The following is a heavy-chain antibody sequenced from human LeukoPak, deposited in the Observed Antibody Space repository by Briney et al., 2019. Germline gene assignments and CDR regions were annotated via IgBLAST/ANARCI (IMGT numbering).Heavy chain of an antibody. J-gene: IGHJ4*02. Sequence: ASVKVSCKVSGYTXTELSMHWVRQAPGKGLEWMGGFDPEDGETIYAQKFQGRVTMTEDTSTDTAYMELSSLRSEDTAVYYCATKDSSGWYYFDYWGQGTLVTVSS. D-gene: IGHD6-19*01. CDR1: GYTXTELS. CDR3: ATKDSSGWYYFDY. CDR2: FDPEDGET. V-gene: IGHV1-24*01.